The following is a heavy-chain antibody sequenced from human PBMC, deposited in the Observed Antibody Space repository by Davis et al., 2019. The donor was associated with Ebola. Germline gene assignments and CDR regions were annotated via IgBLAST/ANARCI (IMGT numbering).Heavy chain of an antibody. CDR2: ISYDGSNK. CDR3: ARDRYCSSTSCYTGTWDY. J-gene: IGHJ4*02. D-gene: IGHD2-2*02. V-gene: IGHV3-30-3*01. CDR1: GFTFSSYA. Sequence: GESLKISCAASGFTFSSYAMHWVRQAPGKGLEWVAVISYDGSNKYYADSVKGRFTISRDNAKNSLYLQMNSLRAEDTAVYYCARDRYCSSTSCYTGTWDYWGQGTLVTVSS.